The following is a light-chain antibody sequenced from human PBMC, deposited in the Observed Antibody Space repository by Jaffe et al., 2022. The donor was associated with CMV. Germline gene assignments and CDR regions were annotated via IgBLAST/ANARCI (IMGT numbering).Light chain of an antibody. Sequence: EIVLTQSPATLSLSPGERATLSCRASQSIRSYLAWYQQKSGQAPRLLIYDASNRATGIPARFSGSGSGTDFTLTISSLEPEDFAVYYCQQRSNWPSFGGGTRVEIK. CDR3: QQRSNWPS. J-gene: IGKJ4*01. CDR1: QSIRSY. CDR2: DAS. V-gene: IGKV3-11*01.